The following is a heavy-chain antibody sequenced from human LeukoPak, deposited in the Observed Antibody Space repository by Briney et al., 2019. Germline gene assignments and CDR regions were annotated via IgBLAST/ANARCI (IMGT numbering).Heavy chain of an antibody. CDR3: ATGDGSGSYSPLDY. D-gene: IGHD3-10*01. V-gene: IGHV1-24*01. CDR2: FDPEDGET. CDR1: GYTLTELS. J-gene: IGHJ4*02. Sequence: ASVKVSCKVSGYTLTELSMHWVRQAPGKGLEWMGGFDPEDGETIYAQKFQGRVTMTEDTSTDTAYMELSRLRSDDTAVYYCATGDGSGSYSPLDYWGQGTLVTVSS.